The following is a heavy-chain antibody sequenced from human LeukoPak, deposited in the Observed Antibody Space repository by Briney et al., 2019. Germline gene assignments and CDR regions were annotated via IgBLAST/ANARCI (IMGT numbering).Heavy chain of an antibody. D-gene: IGHD4-11*01. Sequence: QPGGSLRLSCAASGFTFSSYSMNWVRQAPGKGLEGVSYISSSGSTIYYADSVKGRFTISRDNAKNSMYLQMNSLRAEDTAVYYCAREYLLTVHDAFDIWGQGTMVTVSS. CDR2: ISSSGSTI. J-gene: IGHJ3*02. CDR3: AREYLLTVHDAFDI. V-gene: IGHV3-48*04. CDR1: GFTFSSYS.